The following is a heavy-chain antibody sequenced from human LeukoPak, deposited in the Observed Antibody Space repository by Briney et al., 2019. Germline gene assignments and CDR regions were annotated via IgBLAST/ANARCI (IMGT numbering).Heavy chain of an antibody. J-gene: IGHJ4*02. CDR2: IYYSGST. D-gene: IGHD3-22*01. CDR3: ARAPYYYDSSGYFFDY. CDR1: GGSISSYY. V-gene: IGHV4-59*01. Sequence: SETLSLTCTVSGGSISSYYWSWIRQPPGKGLEWIGYIYYSGSTNYNPSLKSRATISVDTSKNQFSLKLSSVTAADTAVYCCARAPYYYDSSGYFFDYWGQGTLVTVSS.